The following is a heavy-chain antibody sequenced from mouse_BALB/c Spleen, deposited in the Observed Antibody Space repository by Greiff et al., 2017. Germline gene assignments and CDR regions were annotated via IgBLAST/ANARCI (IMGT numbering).Heavy chain of an antibody. D-gene: IGHD2-1*01. V-gene: IGHV5-17*02. Sequence: EVHLVESGGGLVQPRGSRKLSCAASGFTFSSFGMHWVRQAPEKGLEWVAYISSGSSTIYYADTVKGRFTISRDNPKNTLFLQMTSLRSEDTAMYYCARYGNYGGYFDVWGAGTTVTVSS. J-gene: IGHJ1*01. CDR2: ISSGSSTI. CDR1: GFTFSSFG. CDR3: ARYGNYGGYFDV.